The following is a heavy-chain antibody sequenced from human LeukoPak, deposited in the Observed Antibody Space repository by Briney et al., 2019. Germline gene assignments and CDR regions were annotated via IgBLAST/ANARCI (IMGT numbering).Heavy chain of an antibody. V-gene: IGHV1-69*01. J-gene: IGHJ1*01. D-gene: IGHD2-8*01. CDR3: ARGALGVREYFQH. CDR1: GGTFSDNA. CDR2: FIPILGTP. Sequence: SVKVSCKASGGTFSDNAVSFIRQAPGQGLEWMGGFIPILGTPSYAQKFQGRVSITADESTSTAYMELTSLRSEDTAVYYCARGALGVREYFQHWGQGTLISVSS.